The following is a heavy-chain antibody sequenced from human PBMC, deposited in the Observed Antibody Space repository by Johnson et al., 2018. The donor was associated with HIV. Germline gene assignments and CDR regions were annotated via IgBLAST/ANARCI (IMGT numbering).Heavy chain of an antibody. Sequence: QVQLVESGGGVVQPGGSLGLSCTASGFTFSRNAMHWVRQPPGKGLEWVAVISFHANEKHYGDSVRGRFTISRDNSKNTLYLQMNSLRAGDTAVYYCARAIAAAGAFDIWGQGTMVTVSS. V-gene: IGHV3-30*04. CDR3: ARAIAAAGAFDI. D-gene: IGHD6-13*01. CDR1: GFTFSRNA. CDR2: ISFHANEK. J-gene: IGHJ3*02.